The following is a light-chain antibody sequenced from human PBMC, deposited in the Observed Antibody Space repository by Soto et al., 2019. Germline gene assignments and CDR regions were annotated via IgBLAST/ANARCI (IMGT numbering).Light chain of an antibody. CDR2: AAS. V-gene: IGKV3-20*01. Sequence: EIVLTQSPGTLSLSPGERATLSCRASQSVSSIYLAWYQQKPGQAPRLLIYAASNRATGIPDRFSGSGSGTDFTLTISRLEPEDFAVYYCQQYGRSPFTFGPGTKGDIK. CDR1: QSVSSIY. J-gene: IGKJ3*01. CDR3: QQYGRSPFT.